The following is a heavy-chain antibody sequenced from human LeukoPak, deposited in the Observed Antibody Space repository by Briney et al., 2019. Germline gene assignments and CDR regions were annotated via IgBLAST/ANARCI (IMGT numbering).Heavy chain of an antibody. CDR3: VKDRPNYYGSNGHYYRQNGDY. Sequence: GGSLRLSCAASGFTFSSYWMSWVRQAPGKGLEWVANIKQDGSEKYYVDSVKGRFTISRDNAKNSLYLQMNSLRAGDTAIYYCVKDRPNYYGSNGHYYRQNGDYWGQGTLVAVSS. D-gene: IGHD3-22*01. J-gene: IGHJ4*02. V-gene: IGHV3-7*03. CDR1: GFTFSSYW. CDR2: IKQDGSEK.